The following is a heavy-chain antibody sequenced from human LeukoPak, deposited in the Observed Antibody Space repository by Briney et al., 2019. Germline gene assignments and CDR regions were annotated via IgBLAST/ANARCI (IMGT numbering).Heavy chain of an antibody. CDR3: ARQRDFDWLLVFDY. V-gene: IGHV5-10-1*01. D-gene: IGHD3-9*01. Sequence: GESLKISCKGSGYSFTSYWISWVRQMPGKGLEWMGRIDPSDSYTNYSPSFQGHVTTSADKSISTAYLQWSSLKASDTAMYYCARQRDFDWLLVFDYWGQGTLVTVSS. CDR1: GYSFTSYW. J-gene: IGHJ4*02. CDR2: IDPSDSYT.